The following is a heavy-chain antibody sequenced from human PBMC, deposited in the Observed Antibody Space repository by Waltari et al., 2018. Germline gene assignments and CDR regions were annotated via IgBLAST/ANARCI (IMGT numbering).Heavy chain of an antibody. CDR1: GGSISSSSYY. J-gene: IGHJ3*02. V-gene: IGHV4-39*07. CDR3: AGAGIAARPDAFDI. Sequence: QLQLQESGPGLVKPSETLSPTCTVSGGSISSSSYYWGWIRQPPGKGLEWIGSIYYSGSTYYNPSLKSRVTISVDTSKNQFSLKLSSVTAADTAVYYCAGAGIAARPDAFDIWGQGTMVTVSS. D-gene: IGHD6-6*01. CDR2: IYYSGST.